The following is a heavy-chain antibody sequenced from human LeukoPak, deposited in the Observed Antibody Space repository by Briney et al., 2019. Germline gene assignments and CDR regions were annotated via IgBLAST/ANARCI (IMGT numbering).Heavy chain of an antibody. D-gene: IGHD5-12*01. CDR3: ARVVATMDYYYYMDV. Sequence: GGSLRLSCAASGFTFDDYGMSWVRQAPGKGLEWVSGINWNGDSTGYVDSVKGRFTISRDNVKNSLYLQMNSLRAEDTALYYCARVVATMDYYYYMDVWGKGTTVTVSS. J-gene: IGHJ6*03. CDR2: INWNGDST. V-gene: IGHV3-20*04. CDR1: GFTFDDYG.